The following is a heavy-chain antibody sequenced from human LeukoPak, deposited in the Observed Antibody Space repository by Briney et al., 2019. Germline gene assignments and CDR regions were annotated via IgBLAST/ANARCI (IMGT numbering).Heavy chain of an antibody. CDR3: ARNYYDSSGYDY. CDR1: GFTFSSYA. D-gene: IGHD3-22*01. J-gene: IGHJ4*02. V-gene: IGHV3-30-3*01. Sequence: GGSLRLSCAASGFTFSSYAMHWVRQAPGKGLEWVAIISYDGSNKYYADSVKGRFTISRDNSKNTLYLQMNSLRAEDTAVSYCARNYYDSSGYDYWGQGTLVTVSS. CDR2: ISYDGSNK.